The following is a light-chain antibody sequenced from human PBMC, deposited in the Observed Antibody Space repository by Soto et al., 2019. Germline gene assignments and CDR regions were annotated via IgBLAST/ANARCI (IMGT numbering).Light chain of an antibody. Sequence: DVQMTQFPSSLSESVGDRVTSSCQACQNSRNYLNWYQQKPGKAPKLLISDASNLETGVPSRFSGSGSGTDFTFTISSLQPEDIATYYCQQYDNLPRTFGEGTKVDIK. CDR2: DAS. CDR1: QNSRNY. J-gene: IGKJ4*02. CDR3: QQYDNLPRT. V-gene: IGKV1-33*01.